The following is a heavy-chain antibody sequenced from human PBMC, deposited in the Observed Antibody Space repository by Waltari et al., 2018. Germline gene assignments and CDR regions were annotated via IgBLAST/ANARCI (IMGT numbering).Heavy chain of an antibody. CDR2: INPAGGST. J-gene: IGHJ4*02. CDR1: GYTFTAYY. Sequence: QVQLVQSGAEVKKPGASVKVSCKASGYTFTAYYMHWVRQAPGQSLEWMGIINPAGGSTRYAQKFQGRVTMTRDTSTSTVYMELSSLRFEDTAVYYCAKGGPVTTPDYWGQGTLVTVSS. V-gene: IGHV1-46*01. CDR3: AKGGPVTTPDY. D-gene: IGHD4-17*01.